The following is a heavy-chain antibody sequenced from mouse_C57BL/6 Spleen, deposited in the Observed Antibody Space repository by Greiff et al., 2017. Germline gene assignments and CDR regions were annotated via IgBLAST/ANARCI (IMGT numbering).Heavy chain of an antibody. D-gene: IGHD2-4*01. CDR1: GYSFTDYN. J-gene: IGHJ4*01. Sequence: VQLQQSGPELVKPGASVKISCKASGYSFTDYNMNLVKQSNGKSLEWIWVLNPNSGTTSYNQKFKGKATLTVDQSSSTAYMQLNSLTSEDSAVNYCARWRYDYDDAMDYWGQGTSVTVSS. CDR2: LNPNSGTT. CDR3: ARWRYDYDDAMDY. V-gene: IGHV1-39*01.